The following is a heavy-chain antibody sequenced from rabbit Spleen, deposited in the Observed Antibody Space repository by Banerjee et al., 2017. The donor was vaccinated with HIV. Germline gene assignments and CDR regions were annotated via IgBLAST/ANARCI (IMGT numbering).Heavy chain of an antibody. D-gene: IGHD4-1*01. V-gene: IGHV1S45*01. CDR3: ARDLAGAIGWNFYL. CDR1: GFSVSSSYW. Sequence: QEQLEESGGDLVKPEGSLTLTCTASGFSVSSSYWIWWVRQAPGKRPEWIACIYHGDDIYYATWAIGRFTFSKTSSTTVTLQMTSLTAADTATYFCARDLAGAIGWNFYLWGQGTLVTVS. J-gene: IGHJ4*01. CDR2: IYHGDDI.